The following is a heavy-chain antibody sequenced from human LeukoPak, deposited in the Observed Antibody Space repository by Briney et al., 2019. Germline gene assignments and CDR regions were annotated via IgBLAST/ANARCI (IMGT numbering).Heavy chain of an antibody. CDR3: AKARKQNSSSKSAVAGTVSPFDY. J-gene: IGHJ4*02. V-gene: IGHV3-23*01. D-gene: IGHD6-19*01. CDR1: GFTFSSYA. Sequence: GGSPRLSCAASGFTFSSYAMSWVRQAPGKELEWVSAISGSGGSTDYADSVKGRFTISRDNSKNTLYLQMNSLRAEDTAVYYCAKARKQNSSSKSAVAGTVSPFDYWGQGTLVTVSS. CDR2: ISGSGGST.